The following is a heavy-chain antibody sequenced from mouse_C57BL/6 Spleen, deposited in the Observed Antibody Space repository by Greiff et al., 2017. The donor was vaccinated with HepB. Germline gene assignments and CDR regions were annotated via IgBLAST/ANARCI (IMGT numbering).Heavy chain of an antibody. Sequence: QVQQSGAELVKPGASVKISCKASGYAFSSYWMNWVKQRPGKGLEWIGQIYPGDGDTNYNGKFKGKATLTADKSSSTAYMQLSSLTSEDSAVYFCARLDGYYWYFDVWGTGTTVTVSS. J-gene: IGHJ1*03. CDR1: GYAFSSYW. V-gene: IGHV1-80*01. D-gene: IGHD2-3*01. CDR3: ARLDGYYWYFDV. CDR2: IYPGDGDT.